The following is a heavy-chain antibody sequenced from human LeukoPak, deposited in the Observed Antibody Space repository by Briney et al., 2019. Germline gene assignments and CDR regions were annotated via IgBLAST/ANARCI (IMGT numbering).Heavy chain of an antibody. CDR2: IYYSGST. CDR1: GGSISSYY. CDR3: ARGIIIPYYFDY. Sequence: SETLSLTCTVSGGSISSYYWSWIRQPPGKGPEWIGYIYYSGSTNYNPSLKSRVTISVDTSKNQFSLRLSSVTAADTAVYYCARGIIIPYYFDYWGQGTLVTVSS. D-gene: IGHD3-3*01. J-gene: IGHJ4*02. V-gene: IGHV4-59*08.